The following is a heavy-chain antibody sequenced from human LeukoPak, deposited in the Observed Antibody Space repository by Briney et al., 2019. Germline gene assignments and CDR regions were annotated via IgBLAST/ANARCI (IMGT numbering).Heavy chain of an antibody. Sequence: SETLSLTCIVSGGSISSYYWSWIRQPAGKGLEWIGRIYTSGSTNYNPSLKSRVTISVDKSKNQFSLKLSSVTAADKAVYYCARGSSVADYFDYWGQGTLVTVSS. D-gene: IGHD6-19*01. CDR1: GGSISSYY. V-gene: IGHV4-4*07. CDR2: IYTSGST. CDR3: ARGSSVADYFDY. J-gene: IGHJ4*02.